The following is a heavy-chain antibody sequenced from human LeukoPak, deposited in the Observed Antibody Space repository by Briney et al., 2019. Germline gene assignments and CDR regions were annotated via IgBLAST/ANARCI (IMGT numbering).Heavy chain of an antibody. Sequence: PGGSLRLSCAASGFTFSSYAMSWVRQAPGKGLEWVSTISDSGGSTYYTDSVKGRFTISRDNSKNTLYLQMNSLRAEDTAVYYCAKGDGGYFGYWGQGTLVTVSS. J-gene: IGHJ4*02. CDR1: GFTFSSYA. V-gene: IGHV3-23*01. CDR2: ISDSGGST. CDR3: AKGDGGYFGY. D-gene: IGHD4-23*01.